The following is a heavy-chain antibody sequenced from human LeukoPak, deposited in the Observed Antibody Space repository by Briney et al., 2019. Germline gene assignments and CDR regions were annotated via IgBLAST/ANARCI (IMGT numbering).Heavy chain of an antibody. CDR3: ASSVELGYYFDY. D-gene: IGHD7-27*01. Sequence: PSETLSLTCTVSGGSISIYYWSWIRQPPGKGLEWIGYIYYSGSTNYNPSLKSRVTISVDTSKNQFSLKLSSVTAADTAVYYCASSVELGYYFDYWGQGTLVTVSS. CDR2: IYYSGST. J-gene: IGHJ4*02. V-gene: IGHV4-59*12. CDR1: GGSISIYY.